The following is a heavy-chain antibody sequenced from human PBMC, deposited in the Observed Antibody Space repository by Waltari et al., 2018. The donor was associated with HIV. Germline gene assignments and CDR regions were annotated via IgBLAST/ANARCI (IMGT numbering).Heavy chain of an antibody. D-gene: IGHD2-15*01. V-gene: IGHV4-34*01. CDR1: GGSFSGYY. J-gene: IGHJ4*02. CDR3: SREGYGGNPANDFDF. Sequence: QVQLQQSGAGLLKPSETLYLTCTLSGGSFSGYYWSWIRQPPGQGLEWIGEVNHSGNINYNPSLKSRLIISVDTSKSQFSLRLKSVTAADTAVYYCSREGYGGNPANDFDFWGQGTLVSVSS. CDR2: VNHSGNI.